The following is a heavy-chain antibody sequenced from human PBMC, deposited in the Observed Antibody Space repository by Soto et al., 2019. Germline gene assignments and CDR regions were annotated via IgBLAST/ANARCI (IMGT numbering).Heavy chain of an antibody. CDR3: AKRDVPHSTSNAYFYDH. V-gene: IGHV3-23*01. Sequence: PGGSLRLCCGVSGFPFAPSTMSWVRQAPGKGLEWVSTISVSVGSTYSADSVQGRFTVSSDISDNTLFLRMTSLTADDTAVYFCAKRDVPHSTSNAYFYDHWGRGVLVTVSS. CDR2: ISVSVGST. D-gene: IGHD2-21*02. J-gene: IGHJ4*02. CDR1: GFPFAPST.